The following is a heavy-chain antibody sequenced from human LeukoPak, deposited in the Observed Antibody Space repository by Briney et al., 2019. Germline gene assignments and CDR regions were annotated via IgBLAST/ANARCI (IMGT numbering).Heavy chain of an antibody. V-gene: IGHV4-34*01. CDR2: GSESGGT. CDR1: GGSLNGHY. CDR3: AKNGQSGFSFDP. D-gene: IGHD3-3*01. Sequence: PSETLSLTCAVYGGSLNGHYWSWIHQPPGKGLEWIGEGSESGGTKFNPSLKSRVTISADTSKNQFSLKLNSVTAADTAVYYCAKNGQSGFSFDPWGQGTLVTVSS. J-gene: IGHJ5*02.